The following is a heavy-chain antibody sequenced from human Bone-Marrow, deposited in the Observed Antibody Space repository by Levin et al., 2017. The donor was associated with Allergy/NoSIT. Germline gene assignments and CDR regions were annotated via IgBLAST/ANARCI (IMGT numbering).Heavy chain of an antibody. Sequence: GGSLRLSCAASGLTLGRYAMHWVRQAPGKGLDWVAVISADGRKRYYGDSVKGRFTISRDNSKNTLDLQMSGLRADDTALYYCAKVAVGSCAGHIESWGQGTLVTVSS. CDR3: AKVAVGSCAGHIES. CDR1: GLTLGRYA. V-gene: IGHV3-30*18. CDR2: ISADGRKR. D-gene: IGHD1-26*01. J-gene: IGHJ4*02.